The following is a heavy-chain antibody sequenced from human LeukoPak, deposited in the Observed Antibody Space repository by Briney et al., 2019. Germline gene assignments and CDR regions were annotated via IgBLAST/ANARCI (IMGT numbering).Heavy chain of an antibody. Sequence: GRSLRLSCAASGFTFSTYAMHWVRQAPGKGLEWVAVISFDGSNKYYADSVKGRFTISRDNSKNTLYLQVNSLRAEDTAVYYCAKGPMVRGVIPGTDYWGQGTLVTVSS. CDR3: AKGPMVRGVIPGTDY. CDR1: GFTFSTYA. J-gene: IGHJ4*02. D-gene: IGHD3-10*01. CDR2: ISFDGSNK. V-gene: IGHV3-30-3*01.